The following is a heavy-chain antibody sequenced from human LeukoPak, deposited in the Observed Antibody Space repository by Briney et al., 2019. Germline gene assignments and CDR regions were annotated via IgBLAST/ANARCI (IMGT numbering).Heavy chain of an antibody. CDR3: ARPYYSGTYWFDS. J-gene: IGHJ5*01. CDR1: GGSFSSYY. Sequence: SETLSLTCAVFGGSFSSYYWSWIRQTPGKGLEWIGEINHGGRTNYNPSLKSRVTLSVDTSKNQFSLKMSSVTAADTAVYYCARPYYSGTYWFDSWGQGTLVTVSS. V-gene: IGHV4-34*01. CDR2: INHGGRT. D-gene: IGHD1-7*01.